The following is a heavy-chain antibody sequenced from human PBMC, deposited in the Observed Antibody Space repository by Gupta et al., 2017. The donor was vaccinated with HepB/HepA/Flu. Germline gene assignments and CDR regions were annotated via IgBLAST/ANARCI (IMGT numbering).Heavy chain of an antibody. D-gene: IGHD2-21*01. CDR2: INPNSGGT. CDR1: GYTFTGYY. V-gene: IGHV1-2*02. Sequence: QVQLVQSGAEVKKPGASVKVSCKASGYTFTGYYMHWVRQAPGQGLEWMGWINPNSGGTNYAQKFQGRVTMTRDTSISTAYMELSRLRSDDTAVYYCARELLAYCGGDCYSGAFDIWGQGTMVTVSS. CDR3: ARELLAYCGGDCYSGAFDI. J-gene: IGHJ3*02.